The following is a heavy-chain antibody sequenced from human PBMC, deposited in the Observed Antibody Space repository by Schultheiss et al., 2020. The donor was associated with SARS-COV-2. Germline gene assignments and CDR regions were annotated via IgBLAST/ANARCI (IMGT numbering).Heavy chain of an antibody. J-gene: IGHJ6*02. D-gene: IGHD3-10*01. Sequence: ASVKVSCKASGYTFTSYVISWVRQAPGQGLEWMGWISAYNGNTNYAQKLQGRVTMTTDTSTSTAYMELRSLRSDDTAVYYCARDLPAPDGSGRKHYYYYYGMDVWGQGTTVTVSS. CDR3: ARDLPAPDGSGRKHYYYYYGMDV. V-gene: IGHV1-18*04. CDR2: ISAYNGNT. CDR1: GYTFTSYV.